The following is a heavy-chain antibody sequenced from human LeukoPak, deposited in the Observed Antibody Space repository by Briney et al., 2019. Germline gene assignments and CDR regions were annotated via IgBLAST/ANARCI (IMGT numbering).Heavy chain of an antibody. J-gene: IGHJ3*02. Sequence: PGGSLRLSCAASGFTFSSYGMHWVRQAPGKGLEWVAVISSDGSNKYYADSVKGRFTISRDNSKNTLYLQMDSLRAEDTAVYYCARDDTMTDAFDIWGQGTMVTVSS. CDR2: ISSDGSNK. CDR3: ARDDTMTDAFDI. D-gene: IGHD3-22*01. CDR1: GFTFSSYG. V-gene: IGHV3-30*03.